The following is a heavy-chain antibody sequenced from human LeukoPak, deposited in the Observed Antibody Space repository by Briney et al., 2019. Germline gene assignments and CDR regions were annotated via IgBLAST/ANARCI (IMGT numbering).Heavy chain of an antibody. J-gene: IGHJ4*02. V-gene: IGHV4-4*07. CDR2: IYTSGST. Sequence: SGTLSLTCTVSGGSISSYYWSWIRQPAGKGLEWIGRIYTSGSTNYNPSLKSRVTMSVDTSKNQFSLKLSSVTAADTAVYYCARSRYGKSRAQFDYWGQGTLFTVSS. CDR3: ARSRYGKSRAQFDY. D-gene: IGHD5-18*01. CDR1: GGSISSYY.